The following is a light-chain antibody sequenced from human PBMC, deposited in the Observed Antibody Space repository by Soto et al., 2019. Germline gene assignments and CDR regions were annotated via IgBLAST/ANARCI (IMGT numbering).Light chain of an antibody. CDR3: TSYTSSTTLDV. CDR1: SSDVGGYNY. J-gene: IGLJ1*01. Sequence: LTQPASVSGSPGQSITISCTGTSSDVGGYNYVSWYQQHPGKAPKLMIYEVSNRPSGVSNRFSGSKSGHTASLTISGLQSEVEADYFCTSYTSSTTLDVFGTGTKVTVL. CDR2: EVS. V-gene: IGLV2-14*01.